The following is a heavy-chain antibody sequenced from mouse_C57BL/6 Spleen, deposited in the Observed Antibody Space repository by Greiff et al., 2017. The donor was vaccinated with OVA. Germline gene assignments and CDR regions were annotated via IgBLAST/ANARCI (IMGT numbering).Heavy chain of an antibody. J-gene: IGHJ3*01. CDR2: IHPNSGST. D-gene: IGHD2-4*01. Sequence: QVQLQQSGAELVKPGASVKLSCKASGYTFTSYWMHWVKQRPGQGLEWIGMIHPNSGSTNYNEKFKSKATLTVDKSSSTAYMQLSSLTSEDSAVYYCARGIYYDYEGRFAYWGQGTLVTVSA. CDR3: ARGIYYDYEGRFAY. CDR1: GYTFTSYW. V-gene: IGHV1-64*01.